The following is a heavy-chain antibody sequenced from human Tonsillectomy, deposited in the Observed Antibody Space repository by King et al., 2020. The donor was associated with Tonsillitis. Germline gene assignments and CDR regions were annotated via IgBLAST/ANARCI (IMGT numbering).Heavy chain of an antibody. CDR1: GFTFSSYW. D-gene: IGHD6-13*01. Sequence: GQLVQSGGGLVQPGGSLRLSCAASGFTFSSYWMSWVRQAPGKGLEWVANIKQDGSEKYYVDSVKGRSTICRDNAQNSLYLQMNSLRAEDTAVYYCARGRSSPEAYYFDYWGQGTLVTVSS. V-gene: IGHV3-7*03. CDR2: IKQDGSEK. J-gene: IGHJ4*02. CDR3: ARGRSSPEAYYFDY.